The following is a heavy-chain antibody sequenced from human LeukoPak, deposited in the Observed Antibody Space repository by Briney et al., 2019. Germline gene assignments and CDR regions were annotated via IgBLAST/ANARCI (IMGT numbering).Heavy chain of an antibody. CDR2: ISAYNGNT. J-gene: IGHJ4*02. Sequence: ASVQVSCQASGYPFPIYGISWVRPAPGQGLEWMGWISAYNGNTNYAQKLQGRVTMTTDTSTSTAYMELRSLRSDDTAVYYCARYDPADYWGQGTLVTVSS. D-gene: IGHD3-3*01. V-gene: IGHV1-18*04. CDR3: ARYDPADY. CDR1: GYPFPIYG.